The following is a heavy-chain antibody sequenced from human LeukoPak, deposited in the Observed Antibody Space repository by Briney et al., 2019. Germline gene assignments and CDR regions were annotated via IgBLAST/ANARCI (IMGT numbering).Heavy chain of an antibody. Sequence: KSGGSLRLSCAASGFTFSDYYMSWIRQAPGKGLEWVSYISSSSSYTNYADSVKGRFTISRDNAKNSLYLQMNSLRAEDTAVYYCAAHVGNAGDFGYWGQGTLVAVSS. CDR3: AAHVGNAGDFGY. CDR2: ISSSSSYT. D-gene: IGHD4-23*01. V-gene: IGHV3-11*06. CDR1: GFTFSDYY. J-gene: IGHJ4*02.